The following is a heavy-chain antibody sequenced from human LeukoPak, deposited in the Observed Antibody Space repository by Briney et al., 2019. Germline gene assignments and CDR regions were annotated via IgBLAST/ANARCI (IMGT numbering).Heavy chain of an antibody. V-gene: IGHV1-18*01. Sequence: ASVKVSCKASGYTFTSYGISWVRQAPGQGLEGMGWISAYNGNTNYAQKLQGRVTMTTDTSTSTAYMELRSLRSDDTAVYYCARHGGGDSTYYYGMDVWGQGTTVTVSS. CDR1: GYTFTSYG. CDR2: ISAYNGNT. J-gene: IGHJ6*02. CDR3: ARHGGGDSTYYYGMDV. D-gene: IGHD2-21*02.